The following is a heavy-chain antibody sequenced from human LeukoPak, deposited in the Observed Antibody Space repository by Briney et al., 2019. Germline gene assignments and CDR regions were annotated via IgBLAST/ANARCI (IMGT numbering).Heavy chain of an antibody. D-gene: IGHD5-12*01. CDR1: GFTFSSYA. J-gene: IGHJ5*02. V-gene: IGHV3-23*01. CDR3: AXDAXXSINXXTWFDP. Sequence: GGSLRLSCAASGFTFSSYAMSWVRQAPGKGLEWVSAISGSGGSTYYADSVKGRFTISRDNSKNTLYLQMNSLRAEDTAVYYCAXDAXXSINXXTWFDPWGQGTLVTV. CDR2: ISGSGGST.